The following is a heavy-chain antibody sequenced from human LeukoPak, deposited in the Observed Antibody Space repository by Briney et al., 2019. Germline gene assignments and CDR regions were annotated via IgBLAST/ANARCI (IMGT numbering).Heavy chain of an antibody. Sequence: GGSLRLSCAASGFTFSSYSMTWVRQAPGKGLEWVSYISSSSSTIYYADSVKGRFTISRDNAKNSLYLQMNSLRAEDTAVYYCARDYPGVSKAYYDFWSGYPGFDPWGQGTLVTVSS. J-gene: IGHJ5*02. V-gene: IGHV3-48*04. CDR3: ARDYPGVSKAYYDFWSGYPGFDP. CDR1: GFTFSSYS. CDR2: ISSSSSTI. D-gene: IGHD3-3*01.